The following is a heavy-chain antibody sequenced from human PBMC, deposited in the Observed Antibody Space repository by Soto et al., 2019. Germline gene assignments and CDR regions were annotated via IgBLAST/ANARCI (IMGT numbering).Heavy chain of an antibody. V-gene: IGHV4-59*08. J-gene: IGHJ1*01. CDR2: IYYSGDT. CDR1: GDSISSYF. Sequence: SQTLSLTCSVSGDSISSYFWSWIRQPPGKGLEWIGYIYYSGDTIYSPSLKSRVTISVDTSKNQFSLNLSSVTAADTAVYYCARLDCSRTSCYGGFFQHWGQGTLVTVS. CDR3: ARLDCSRTSCYGGFFQH. D-gene: IGHD2-2*01.